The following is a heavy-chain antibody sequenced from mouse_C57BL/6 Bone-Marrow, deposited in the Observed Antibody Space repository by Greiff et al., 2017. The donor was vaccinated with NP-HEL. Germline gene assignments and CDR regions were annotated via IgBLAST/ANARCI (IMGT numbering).Heavy chain of an antibody. J-gene: IGHJ4*01. CDR1: GFTFSDYG. D-gene: IGHD1-1*01. CDR3: ARATTVLAVDAMDY. V-gene: IGHV5-17*01. Sequence: EVMLVESGGGLVKPGGSLKLSCAASGFTFSDYGMHWVRQAPEKGLEWVAYISSGSSTIYSADKVKGRFTISRDNAKNTLFLQMHSLRSEDTAMYYCARATTVLAVDAMDYWGQGTSVTVSS. CDR2: ISSGSSTI.